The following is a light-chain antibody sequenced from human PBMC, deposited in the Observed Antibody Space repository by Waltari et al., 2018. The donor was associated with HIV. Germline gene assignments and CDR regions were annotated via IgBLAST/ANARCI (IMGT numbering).Light chain of an antibody. J-gene: IGKJ4*01. V-gene: IGKV3-20*01. Sequence: TQSPGTLALSLGKRATLSCRASQSVSSTYLAWYQQKPGQPPRLLIYGASTRATGIPDRFSGSGSGTDFTLTISRVEPEDSAVYYCQQYRRSPLTFGGGTKVEIK. CDR3: QQYRRSPLT. CDR1: QSVSSTY. CDR2: GAS.